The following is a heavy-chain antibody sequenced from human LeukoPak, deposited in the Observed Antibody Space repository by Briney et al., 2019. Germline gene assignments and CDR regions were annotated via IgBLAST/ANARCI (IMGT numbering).Heavy chain of an antibody. Sequence: GGSLRLSCAASGFTFSNFAMNWVRQAPGKGLEWVSSISESGDDTAYADSVKGRFTISRDNSRNTLYLQVITLRAEDTAVYFCVKQFVDVWGQGTLVTVSS. CDR2: ISESGDDT. D-gene: IGHD3-10*01. V-gene: IGHV3-23*01. CDR3: VKQFVDV. J-gene: IGHJ5*02. CDR1: GFTFSNFA.